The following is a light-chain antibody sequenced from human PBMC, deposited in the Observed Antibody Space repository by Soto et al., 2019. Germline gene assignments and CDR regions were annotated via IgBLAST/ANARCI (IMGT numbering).Light chain of an antibody. CDR3: QQLNSYPLT. J-gene: IGKJ4*01. Sequence: DIQMTQAPSSPSASVGDRVTIPCRASQTISIFLNWYQQKPGKAPKLLIYGASTLQGGVPSRFSGSGSGTDFTLTISSLQPEDFATYHCQQLNSYPLTFGGGTKVDIK. V-gene: IGKV1-9*01. CDR1: QTISIF. CDR2: GAS.